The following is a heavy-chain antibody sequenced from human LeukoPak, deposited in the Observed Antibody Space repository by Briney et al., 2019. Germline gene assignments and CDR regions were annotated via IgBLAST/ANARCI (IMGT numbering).Heavy chain of an antibody. Sequence: PSETLSLTCTVSGGSISSGSYYWSWIRQPAGKGLEWIGRIYTSGSTNYNPSLKSRVTISVDTSKNQFSLKLSSVTAADTAVYYCARDNGLGTIWGQGTMVTVSS. CDR1: GGSISSGSYY. V-gene: IGHV4-61*02. D-gene: IGHD2-8*01. J-gene: IGHJ3*02. CDR2: IYTSGST. CDR3: ARDNGLGTI.